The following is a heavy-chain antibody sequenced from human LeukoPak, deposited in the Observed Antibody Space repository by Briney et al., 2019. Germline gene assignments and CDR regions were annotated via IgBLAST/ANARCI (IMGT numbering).Heavy chain of an antibody. CDR1: GYTLTELS. D-gene: IGHD3-10*01. Sequence: ASVKVSCKVSGYTLTELSMHWVRQAPGKGLEWMGGFDPEDGETIYAQKFQGRATMTEDTSTDTAYMELSGLRSEDTAVYYCATDLGGTFDYWGQGTLVTVSS. CDR2: FDPEDGET. V-gene: IGHV1-24*01. CDR3: ATDLGGTFDY. J-gene: IGHJ4*02.